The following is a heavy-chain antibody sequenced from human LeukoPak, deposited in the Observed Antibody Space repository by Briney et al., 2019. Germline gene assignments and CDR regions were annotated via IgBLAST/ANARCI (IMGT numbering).Heavy chain of an antibody. CDR1: GFTFSSYA. Sequence: GGSLRLSCSASGFTFSSYAMHWVRQAPGKGLEYVSAISSNGGSTYYADSVKGRFTISRDNSKNTLYLQMNSLRAEDTAVYYCARDGRIRQSGDAFDIWGQGTMVTVSS. D-gene: IGHD1-26*01. CDR3: ARDGRIRQSGDAFDI. J-gene: IGHJ3*02. V-gene: IGHV3-64*04. CDR2: ISSNGGST.